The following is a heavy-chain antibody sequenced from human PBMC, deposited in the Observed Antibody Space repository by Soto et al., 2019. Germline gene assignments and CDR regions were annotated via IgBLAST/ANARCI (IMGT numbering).Heavy chain of an antibody. CDR1: GYXFTSYL. Sequence: PXEXLKISCKCAGYXFTSYLIVWVRHMPGKGLEWMGIIYPGDSDTRYSPSFQGQVTISADKSIRTAYLQWSSLKASDTAMYYCARMGGDYANWFDPWGQGTLGTVSS. D-gene: IGHD4-17*01. V-gene: IGHV5-51*01. CDR3: ARMGGDYANWFDP. CDR2: IYPGDSDT. J-gene: IGHJ5*02.